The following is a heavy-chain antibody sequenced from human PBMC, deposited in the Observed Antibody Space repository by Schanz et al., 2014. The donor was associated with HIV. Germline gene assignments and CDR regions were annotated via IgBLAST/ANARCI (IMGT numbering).Heavy chain of an antibody. J-gene: IGHJ4*02. D-gene: IGHD6-13*01. CDR1: GGTFNTYA. CDR3: ARDPEGIAAAGSDY. V-gene: IGHV1-18*01. Sequence: QVQLVQSGAEVKKPGSSVKVSCKASGGTFNTYAINWVRLAPGQGLEWMGWISAYNGNTNYAPKFQGRVTMTRDTSTTTVYMELRSLRSDDRAVYYCARDPEGIAAAGSDYWGQGTLVTVSS. CDR2: ISAYNGNT.